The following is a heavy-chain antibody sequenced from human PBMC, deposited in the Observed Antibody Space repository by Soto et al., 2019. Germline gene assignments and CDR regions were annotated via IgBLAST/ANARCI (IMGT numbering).Heavy chain of an antibody. V-gene: IGHV3-7*03. D-gene: IGHD4-17*01. CDR1: GLTFRNDW. CDR3: AVYGYGVSAAAY. J-gene: IGHJ4*02. Sequence: EMQLVESGGGLVQPGGSLRLSCAGSGLTFRNDWLSWVRQAPGKGLKWVANINQDGSERYYVDSVRGRFTISRDNVENSLYPQTNSLRPEDTAVYYCAVYGYGVSAAAYWGQGTLVTVSS. CDR2: INQDGSER.